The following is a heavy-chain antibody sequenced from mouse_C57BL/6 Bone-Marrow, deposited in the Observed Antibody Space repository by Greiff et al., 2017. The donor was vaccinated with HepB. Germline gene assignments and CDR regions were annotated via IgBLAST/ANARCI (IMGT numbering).Heavy chain of an antibody. J-gene: IGHJ1*03. CDR3: TPLYYGSSYVDWCFDV. CDR1: GFNIKDYY. V-gene: IGHV14-4*01. CDR2: IDPENGDT. Sequence: EVQLQQSGAELVRPGASVKLSCTASGFNIKDYYMHWVKQRPEQGLEWIGWIDPENGDTEYASKFQGKATITADTSSNTAYLQLSSLTSEDTAVYYCTPLYYGSSYVDWCFDVWGTGTTVTVSS. D-gene: IGHD1-1*01.